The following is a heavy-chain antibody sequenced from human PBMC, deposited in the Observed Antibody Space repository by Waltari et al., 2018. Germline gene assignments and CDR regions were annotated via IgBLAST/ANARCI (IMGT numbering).Heavy chain of an antibody. J-gene: IGHJ6*02. V-gene: IGHV3-30*18. CDR1: RFIFGSFG. D-gene: IGHD1-20*01. CDR3: AKEVRVSGTTLYSDGMDV. Sequence: QVQLVESGGGVVQPGRSLRLSCAASRFIFGSFGMHWVRQAPGKGLEYVSIISFDGSNKQDADSVNGRFTISRDNYKNMLYLQMNRLKAEDTTVYYCAKEVRVSGTTLYSDGMDVWGQGTTVTVSS. CDR2: ISFDGSNK.